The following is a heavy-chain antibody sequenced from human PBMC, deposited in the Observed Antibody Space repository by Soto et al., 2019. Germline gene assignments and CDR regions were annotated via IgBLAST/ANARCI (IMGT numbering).Heavy chain of an antibody. CDR2: IYYSGST. CDR3: ARGIIEDDFWSGYYKNYMDV. D-gene: IGHD3-3*01. J-gene: IGHJ6*03. Sequence: PSETLSLTCTVSGGSISSGGYYWSWIRQHPGKGLEWIGYIYYSGSTYYNTSLKSRVTISVDTSKNQFSLKLSSVTAADTAVYYCARGIIEDDFWSGYYKNYMDVWGKGTTVTVS. V-gene: IGHV4-31*03. CDR1: GGSISSGGYY.